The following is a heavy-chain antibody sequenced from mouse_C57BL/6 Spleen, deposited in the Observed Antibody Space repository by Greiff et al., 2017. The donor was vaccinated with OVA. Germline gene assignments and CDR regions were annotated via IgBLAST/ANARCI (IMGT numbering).Heavy chain of an antibody. CDR1: GYTFTEYT. J-gene: IGHJ2*01. Sequence: VQLQQSGAELVKPGASVKLSCKASGYTFTEYTIHWVQQRSGQGLEWIGWFYPGSGSIKYNEKFKDKATLTADKSSSTVYMELSRLTSEDSAVYFCAIHNNYYCSRNLYYFDYWGQGTTLTVAS. V-gene: IGHV1-62-2*01. CDR3: AIHNNYYCSRNLYYFDY. D-gene: IGHD1-1*01. CDR2: FYPGSGSI.